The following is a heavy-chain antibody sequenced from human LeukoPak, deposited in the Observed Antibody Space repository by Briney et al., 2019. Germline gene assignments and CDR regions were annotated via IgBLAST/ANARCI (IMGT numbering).Heavy chain of an antibody. CDR1: GFNFRGYG. Sequence: GGSLRLSCAASGFNFRGYGLLWVRQAPGKGLEWVAGIDHGERQHYYADSVKGRFTISRDDAKNTPQLQMNSMRVEDTAVYYCARDLSVWSWYFDPWGQGSLVTVSS. CDR2: IDHGERQH. V-gene: IGHV3-33*01. D-gene: IGHD6-13*01. CDR3: ARDLSVWSWYFDP. J-gene: IGHJ5*02.